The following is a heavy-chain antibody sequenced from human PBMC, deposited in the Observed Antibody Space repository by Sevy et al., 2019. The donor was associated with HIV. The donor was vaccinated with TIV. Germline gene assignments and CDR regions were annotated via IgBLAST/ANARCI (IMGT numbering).Heavy chain of an antibody. Sequence: GSLRLSCAASGFTFSSYSMNWVRQAPGKGLEWVSSISSSSSYIYYADSVKGRFTISRDNAKNSLYLQMNSLRAEDTAVYYCARVVVTAINYYYGMDVWGQGTTVTVSS. CDR2: ISSSSSYI. D-gene: IGHD2-21*02. CDR1: GFTFSSYS. V-gene: IGHV3-21*01. J-gene: IGHJ6*02. CDR3: ARVVVTAINYYYGMDV.